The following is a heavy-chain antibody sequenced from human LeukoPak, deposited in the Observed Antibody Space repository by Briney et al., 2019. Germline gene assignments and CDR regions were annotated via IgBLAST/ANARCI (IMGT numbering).Heavy chain of an antibody. Sequence: GGSLRLSCAASGFSFSSHWMSWVRQAPGKGLEWVGNIQPDGSEQYPVDSVKGRFTISRDNARNSMFLQMNSLRAEDTAVYYCAKVSLNMINDAFDIWGKGTMVTISS. J-gene: IGHJ3*02. D-gene: IGHD3-22*01. CDR2: IQPDGSEQ. CDR1: GFSFSSHW. CDR3: AKVSLNMINDAFDI. V-gene: IGHV3-7*03.